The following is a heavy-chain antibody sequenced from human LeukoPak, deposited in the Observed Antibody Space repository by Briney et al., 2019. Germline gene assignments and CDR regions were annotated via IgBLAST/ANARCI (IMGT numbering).Heavy chain of an antibody. CDR2: INHSGST. CDR1: GGSFSGYY. D-gene: IGHD3-3*01. V-gene: IGHV4-34*01. CDR3: ARGNVGGGYYYYFDY. J-gene: IGHJ4*02. Sequence: SETLSLTCAVYGGSFSGYYWSWIRQPPGKGLEWIGEINHSGSTNYNPSLKSRVTISVDTSENQFSLKLSSVTAADTAVYYCARGNVGGGYYYYFDYWGQGTLVTVSS.